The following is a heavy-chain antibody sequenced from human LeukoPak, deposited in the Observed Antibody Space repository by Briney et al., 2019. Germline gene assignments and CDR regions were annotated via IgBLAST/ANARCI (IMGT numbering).Heavy chain of an antibody. J-gene: IGHJ4*02. V-gene: IGHV1-69*06. CDR1: GGTFSSYA. Sequence: SVKVSCKASGGTFSSYAISWVRQAPGQGLEWMGGIIPIFGTANYAQKFQGRVTITADKSTSTAYMELSSLRSEDTAVYYCARHWQWPQYYFSYWGQGTLVTVSS. D-gene: IGHD6-19*01. CDR2: IIPIFGTA. CDR3: ARHWQWPQYYFSY.